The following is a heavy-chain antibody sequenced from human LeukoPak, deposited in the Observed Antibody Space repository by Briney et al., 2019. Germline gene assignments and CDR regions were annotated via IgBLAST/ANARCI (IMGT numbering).Heavy chain of an antibody. D-gene: IGHD2-2*01. J-gene: IGHJ4*02. V-gene: IGHV1-69*13. Sequence: SVKVSCKVSGYTLTELSMHWVRQAPGQGLEWMGGIIPIFGTANYAQKFQGRVTITADESTSTAYMELSSLRSEDTAVYYCAAVVPAVMGYFDYWGQGTLVTVSS. CDR2: IIPIFGTA. CDR1: GYTLTELS. CDR3: AAVVPAVMGYFDY.